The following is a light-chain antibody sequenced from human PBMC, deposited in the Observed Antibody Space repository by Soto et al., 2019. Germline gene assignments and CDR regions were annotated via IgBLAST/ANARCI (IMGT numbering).Light chain of an antibody. CDR3: QQYNNWPPVT. V-gene: IGKV3-15*01. CDR1: QSVSSN. J-gene: IGKJ5*01. CDR2: GAS. Sequence: ETVMTQSPATLSVSPGERATLSCRASQSVSSNLAWYQQKPGQAPRLLIYGASTRATDIPARFSGSGSGIEFTLTISSLQSEDFAVYYCQQYNNWPPVTFGQGTRLEIK.